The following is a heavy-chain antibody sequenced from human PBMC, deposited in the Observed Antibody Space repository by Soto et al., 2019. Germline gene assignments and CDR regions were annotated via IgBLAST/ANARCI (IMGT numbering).Heavy chain of an antibody. CDR1: VFTFSSYS. CDR3: ARDRMGSGSYYKNYYYYGMDV. J-gene: IGHJ6*02. Sequence: GGSLRLSCAASVFTFSSYSMNWVRQAPGKGLEWVSSISSSSSYIYYADSVKGRFTISRDNAKNSLYLQMNSLRAEDTAVYYCARDRMGSGSYYKNYYYYGMDVWGQGTTVTVSS. D-gene: IGHD3-10*01. CDR2: ISSSSSYI. V-gene: IGHV3-21*01.